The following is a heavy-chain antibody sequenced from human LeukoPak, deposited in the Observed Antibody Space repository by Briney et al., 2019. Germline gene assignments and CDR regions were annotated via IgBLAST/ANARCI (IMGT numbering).Heavy chain of an antibody. D-gene: IGHD3-10*02. Sequence: GGSLRLSCAASGFIFSSSEMNWVRQAPGKGLEWVSYIGRSGSTIYYADSVKGRFTISRDNAKNSLYLQMNSLRAEDTAVYYCAELGITMIGGVWGKGTTVTISS. CDR2: IGRSGSTI. J-gene: IGHJ6*04. CDR1: GFIFSSSE. V-gene: IGHV3-48*03. CDR3: AELGITMIGGV.